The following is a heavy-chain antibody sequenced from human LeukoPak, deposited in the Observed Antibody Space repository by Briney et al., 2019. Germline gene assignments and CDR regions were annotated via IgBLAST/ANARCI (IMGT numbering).Heavy chain of an antibody. Sequence: SETLSLTCTVSGYSISSGYYWGWIRQPPGKGLEWIGNIYHSGSTNYNPSLKSRVTISVDTSKNQFSLKLSSVTAADTAVYYCASRSGYSLKYNWFDPWGQGTLVTVSS. D-gene: IGHD5-18*01. V-gene: IGHV4-38-2*02. CDR2: IYHSGST. J-gene: IGHJ5*02. CDR3: ASRSGYSLKYNWFDP. CDR1: GYSISSGYY.